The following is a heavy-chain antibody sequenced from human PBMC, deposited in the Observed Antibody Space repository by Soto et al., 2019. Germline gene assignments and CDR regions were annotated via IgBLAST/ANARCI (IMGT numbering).Heavy chain of an antibody. Sequence: ASVKVSCKASGYTFTSYYMHWVRQAPGQGLEWMGIINPSGGSTSYAQKFQGRVTMTRDTSTSTVYMELSSLRSEDTAVYYCARRVRGVTFGDPYYYYYYMDVWGKGTTVTVSS. J-gene: IGHJ6*03. CDR1: GYTFTSYY. CDR2: INPSGGST. CDR3: ARRVRGVTFGDPYYYYYYMDV. V-gene: IGHV1-46*03. D-gene: IGHD3-10*01.